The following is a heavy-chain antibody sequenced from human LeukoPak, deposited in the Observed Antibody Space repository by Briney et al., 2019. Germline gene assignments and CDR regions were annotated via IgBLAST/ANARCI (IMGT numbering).Heavy chain of an antibody. D-gene: IGHD5-18*01. CDR2: IYYSGST. CDR3: ARSGYSYGHANFDY. J-gene: IGHJ4*02. V-gene: IGHV4-59*08. Sequence: SETLSLTCTVSGGSISSYYWSWIRQPPGKGLEWIGYIYYSGSTNYNPSLKSRVTISVDTSKNQLSLKLSSVTAADTAVYYCARSGYSYGHANFDYWGQGTLVTVSS. CDR1: GGSISSYY.